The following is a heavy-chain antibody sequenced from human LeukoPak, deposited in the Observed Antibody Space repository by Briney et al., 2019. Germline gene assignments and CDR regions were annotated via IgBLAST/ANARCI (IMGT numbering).Heavy chain of an antibody. D-gene: IGHD1-26*01. Sequence: GASVRVSCKASGYTFTGYYMHWVRQAPGQGLEWMGWINPNSGGTNYAQKFQGRVTMTRDTSISTAYMELSRLRSDDTAVYYCARGAPVGGTRHFDYWGQGTLVTVSS. V-gene: IGHV1-2*02. CDR3: ARGAPVGGTRHFDY. J-gene: IGHJ4*02. CDR2: INPNSGGT. CDR1: GYTFTGYY.